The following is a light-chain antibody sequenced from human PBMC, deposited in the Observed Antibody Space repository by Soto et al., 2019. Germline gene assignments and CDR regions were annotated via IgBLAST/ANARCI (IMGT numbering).Light chain of an antibody. CDR2: GAT. Sequence: QSALTQPASVSGSPGQSITISCTGTSSDIGSYNFVSWYQQRPGRAPKLMIFGATKRPSGVPPRFSGSKSGNTASLTISGLQAEDEADYYCCSYAGTSSWVFGGGTKVTVL. V-gene: IGLV2-23*01. CDR1: SSDIGSYNF. J-gene: IGLJ3*02. CDR3: CSYAGTSSWV.